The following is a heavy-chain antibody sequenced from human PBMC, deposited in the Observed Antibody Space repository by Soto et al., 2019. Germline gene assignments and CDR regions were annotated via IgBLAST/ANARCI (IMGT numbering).Heavy chain of an antibody. CDR1: GGTFSSYA. V-gene: IGHV1-69*13. D-gene: IGHD2-2*01. Sequence: SVKVSCKASGGTFSSYAVSWVRQAPGQGLEWMGGIIPIFATANYAQKFQGRVMITVDESTSTAYMELSSLRSEDTAVYYCARSVSFRYQLLKRGMDVWGQGTTVTVSS. J-gene: IGHJ6*02. CDR3: ARSVSFRYQLLKRGMDV. CDR2: IIPIFATA.